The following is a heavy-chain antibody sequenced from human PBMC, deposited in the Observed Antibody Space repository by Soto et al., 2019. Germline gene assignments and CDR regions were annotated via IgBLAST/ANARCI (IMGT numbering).Heavy chain of an antibody. V-gene: IGHV3-33*01. CDR2: IWYDGSNE. Sequence: QVQLVESGGGVVQPGRSLRLSCAASGFTFSSYGMHWVRQAPGKGLEWVAVIWYDGSNEYYADSVKGRFTISRDNSKNTLYLQMNSLRAEDTAVYYCARDGGERWLQSFDYWGQGTLVTVSS. D-gene: IGHD5-12*01. J-gene: IGHJ4*02. CDR1: GFTFSSYG. CDR3: ARDGGERWLQSFDY.